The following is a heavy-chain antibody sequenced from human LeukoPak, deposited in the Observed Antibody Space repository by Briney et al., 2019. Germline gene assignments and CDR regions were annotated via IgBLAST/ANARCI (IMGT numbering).Heavy chain of an antibody. D-gene: IGHD4-17*01. CDR2: ISGSGGST. CDR3: AALTTVTTVDY. J-gene: IGHJ4*02. Sequence: GGSLRLSCAASGFTFSSYAMTWVRQAPGKGLEWVSAISGSGGSTYYADSVKGRFTISRDNSKNTLYLQMNSLRAEDTAVYYCAALTTVTTVDYWGQGTLVTVSS. CDR1: GFTFSSYA. V-gene: IGHV3-23*01.